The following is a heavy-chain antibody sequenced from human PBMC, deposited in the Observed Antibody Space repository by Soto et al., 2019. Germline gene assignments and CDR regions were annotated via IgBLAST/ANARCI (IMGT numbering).Heavy chain of an antibody. CDR3: ARSAVAGTSYAFDI. Sequence: ASVKVSCKASGYTFTSYDINWVRQATGQGLEWMGWMNPNSGNTGYAQKFQGRVTMTRNTSISTAYMELSSLRSEDTAVYYCARSAVAGTSYAFDIWGQGTMLTVSS. J-gene: IGHJ3*02. CDR2: MNPNSGNT. V-gene: IGHV1-8*01. D-gene: IGHD6-19*01. CDR1: GYTFTSYD.